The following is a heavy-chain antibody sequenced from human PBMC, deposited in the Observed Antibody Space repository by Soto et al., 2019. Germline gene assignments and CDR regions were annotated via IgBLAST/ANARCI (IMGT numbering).Heavy chain of an antibody. CDR2: IYPGDSDT. CDR3: ARQENYDSSVRRSGFDY. J-gene: IGHJ4*02. V-gene: IGHV5-51*01. Sequence: GESLKISCKGSGYSFTSYWIGWVRQMPGKGLEWMGIIYPGDSDTRYSPSFQGQVTISADKSISTAYLQWSSLKASDTAMYYCARQENYDSSVRRSGFDYWGQGTLVTVSS. D-gene: IGHD3-22*01. CDR1: GYSFTSYW.